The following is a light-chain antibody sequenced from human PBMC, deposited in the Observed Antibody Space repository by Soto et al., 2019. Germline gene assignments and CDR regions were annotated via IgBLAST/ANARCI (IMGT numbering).Light chain of an antibody. CDR1: SSDVGGYNY. CDR3: SSYVGSSTPWV. V-gene: IGLV2-14*01. J-gene: IGLJ3*02. Sequence: QSALTQPASVSGSPGQSITISCTGTSSDVGGYNYVSWYQQHPGKAPKLMIYEVSNRPSGVSNRFSGSKSGNTASLTISGLQAEDEADYYCSSYVGSSTPWVFGGGTKLTVL. CDR2: EVS.